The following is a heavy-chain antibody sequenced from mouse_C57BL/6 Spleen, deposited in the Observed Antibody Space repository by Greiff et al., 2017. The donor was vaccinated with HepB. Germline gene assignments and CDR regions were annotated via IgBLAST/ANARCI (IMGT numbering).Heavy chain of an antibody. CDR1: GYTFTSYW. Sequence: QVQLKQSGAELAKPGASVKLSCKASGYTFTSYWMHWVKQRPGQGLEWIGYINPSSGYTKYNQKFKDKATLTADKSSSTAYMQLSSLTYEDSAVYYCATSITTVDYFDYWGQGTTLTVSS. V-gene: IGHV1-7*01. D-gene: IGHD1-1*01. CDR3: ATSITTVDYFDY. J-gene: IGHJ2*01. CDR2: INPSSGYT.